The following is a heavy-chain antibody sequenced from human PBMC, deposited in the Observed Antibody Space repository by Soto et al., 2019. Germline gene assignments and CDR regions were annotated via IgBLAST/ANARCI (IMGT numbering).Heavy chain of an antibody. CDR1: GFTFSNAW. CDR2: IKSKTDGGTT. J-gene: IGHJ4*02. CDR3: STGYGDYVCIY. Sequence: EVQLVESGGGLVKPGGSLRLSCAASGFTFSNAWMSWVRQAPGKGLEWVGRIKSKTDGGTTDYAAPVKGRFTISRXDSKNTLYLQMNSLKTEDTAVYYCSTGYGDYVCIYWGQGTLVTVSS. V-gene: IGHV3-15*01. D-gene: IGHD4-17*01.